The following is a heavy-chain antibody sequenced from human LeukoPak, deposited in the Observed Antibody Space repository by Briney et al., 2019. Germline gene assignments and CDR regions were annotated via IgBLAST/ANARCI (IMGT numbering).Heavy chain of an antibody. Sequence: IGYIYYRGTTYYNPSLKSRVTISVDTSKNQFSLKLSSVTAADTAVYYCARANSRLYGELDYWGQGTLVTVSS. J-gene: IGHJ4*02. D-gene: IGHD4-17*01. V-gene: IGHV4-31*02. CDR3: ARANSRLYGELDY. CDR2: IYYRGTT.